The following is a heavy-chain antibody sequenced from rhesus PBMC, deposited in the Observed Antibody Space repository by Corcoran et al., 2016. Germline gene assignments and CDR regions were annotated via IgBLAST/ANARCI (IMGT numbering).Heavy chain of an antibody. CDR1: GGAISGYY. CDR3: ARGGGTAAFDY. V-gene: IGHV4-81*01. J-gene: IGHJ4*01. CDR2: IDGNIAGT. Sequence: QLQLQESGPGLVKPSETLSLTCAVSGGAISGYYWSWIRQPPGKGLEWIGNIDGNIAGTNYNPSLKSRVTISKDTSKNQFSLKLTSVTAADTAVYYCARGGGTAAFDYWGQGVLVTVSS. D-gene: IGHD1-44*01.